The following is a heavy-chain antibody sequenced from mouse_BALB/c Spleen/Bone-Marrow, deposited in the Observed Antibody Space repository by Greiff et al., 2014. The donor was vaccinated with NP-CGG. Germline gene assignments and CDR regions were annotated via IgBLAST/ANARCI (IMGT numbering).Heavy chain of an antibody. CDR3: ARYDYGWYFYV. D-gene: IGHD1-1*01. J-gene: IGHJ1*01. V-gene: IGHV14-3*02. Sequence: VQLQQSGAELVKPGALVKLSCTASGFNIKDTYMHWVKQRPEQGLEWXXRIDPANGNTKYDPKFQGKATITADTSTNTAYMQLXXXTSKXTAVYYCARYDYGWYFYVWGAGTTVTVSS. CDR2: IDPANGNT. CDR1: GFNIKDTY.